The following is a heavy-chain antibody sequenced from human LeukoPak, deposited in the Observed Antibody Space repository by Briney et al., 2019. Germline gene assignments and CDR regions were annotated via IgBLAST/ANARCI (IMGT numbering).Heavy chain of an antibody. D-gene: IGHD3-10*01. CDR2: ISGSVVST. Sequence: PGGSLRLSCAASGFTFSSYSMNWVRQAPGKGLEWVSTISGSVVSTYYADSVKGRFTISRDNSKNTLYLQMNSLRAEDTAVYYCAKGDSVNYYGSGSYRNHDAFDIWGQGTMVTVSS. J-gene: IGHJ3*02. CDR3: AKGDSVNYYGSGSYRNHDAFDI. V-gene: IGHV3-23*01. CDR1: GFTFSSYS.